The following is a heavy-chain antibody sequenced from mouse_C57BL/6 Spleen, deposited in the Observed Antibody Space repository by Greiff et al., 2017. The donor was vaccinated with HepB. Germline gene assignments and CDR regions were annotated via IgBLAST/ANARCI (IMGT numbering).Heavy chain of an antibody. J-gene: IGHJ3*01. Sequence: QVQLQQPGAELVRPGSSVKLSCKASGYTFTSYWMDWVKQRPGQGLEWIGNIYPSDSETHYNQKFKDKATLTVDKSSSTAYMQLSSLTSEDSAVYYCARWNYGNYGFAYWGQGTLVTVSA. CDR3: ARWNYGNYGFAY. V-gene: IGHV1-61*01. CDR1: GYTFTSYW. D-gene: IGHD2-1*01. CDR2: IYPSDSET.